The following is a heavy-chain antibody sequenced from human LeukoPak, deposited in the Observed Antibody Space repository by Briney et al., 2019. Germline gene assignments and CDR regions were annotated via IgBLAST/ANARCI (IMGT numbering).Heavy chain of an antibody. CDR2: ILYDGTNK. CDR3: AKDPSVDYYGSGSYYKVGWFDP. CDR1: GFTFSSFG. J-gene: IGHJ5*02. Sequence: GGSLRLSCAASGFTFSSFGMHWVRQAPGQGLEWVAFILYDGTNKYYADSVKGRFTISRDKSKNTLSLQMNSLRAEDTAVYYCAKDPSVDYYGSGSYYKVGWFDPWGQGTLVTVSS. V-gene: IGHV3-30*02. D-gene: IGHD3-10*01.